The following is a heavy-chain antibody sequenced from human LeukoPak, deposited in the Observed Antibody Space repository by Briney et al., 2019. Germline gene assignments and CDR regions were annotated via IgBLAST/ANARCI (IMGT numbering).Heavy chain of an antibody. J-gene: IGHJ4*02. CDR1: GGTFSSYA. Sequence: SVKVSCKASGGTFSSYAISWVRQAPGQGLEWMGGIIPIFGTANYAQKFQGRVTITTDESTSTAYMELSSLRSEDTAVYYCARDRKSGSYQPFDYWGQGTLVTVSS. V-gene: IGHV1-69*05. D-gene: IGHD1-26*01. CDR2: IIPIFGTA. CDR3: ARDRKSGSYQPFDY.